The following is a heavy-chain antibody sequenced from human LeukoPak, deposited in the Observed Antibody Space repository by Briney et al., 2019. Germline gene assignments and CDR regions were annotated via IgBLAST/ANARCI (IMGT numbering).Heavy chain of an antibody. J-gene: IGHJ6*03. Sequence: ASVKVSCKASGYTFTSYYMRWVRQAPGQGLEWMGIINPSGGSTSYAQKFQGRVTMTRDTSTSTVYMELSSLRSEDTAVYYCARGRYSGSYYDYYYMDVWGKGTTVTVSS. CDR1: GYTFTSYY. CDR3: ARGRYSGSYYDYYYMDV. V-gene: IGHV1-46*01. CDR2: INPSGGST. D-gene: IGHD1-26*01.